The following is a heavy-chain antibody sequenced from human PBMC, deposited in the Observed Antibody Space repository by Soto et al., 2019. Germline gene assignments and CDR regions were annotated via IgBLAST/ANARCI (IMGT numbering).Heavy chain of an antibody. D-gene: IGHD3-22*01. CDR1: GFTFSSYG. CDR3: AKDYSQSLLLDYFDY. V-gene: IGHV3-30*18. CDR2: ISYDGSNK. J-gene: IGHJ4*02. Sequence: GGSPRLSCAASGFTFSSYGMHWVRQAPGKGLEWVAVISYDGSNKYYADSVKGRFTISRDNSKNTLYLQMNSLRAEDTAVYYCAKDYSQSLLLDYFDYWGQGTLVTVSS.